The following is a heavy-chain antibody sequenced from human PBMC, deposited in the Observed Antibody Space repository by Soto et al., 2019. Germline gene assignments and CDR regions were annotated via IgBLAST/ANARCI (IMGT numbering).Heavy chain of an antibody. D-gene: IGHD3-22*01. Sequence: GGSLRLSCAASGFTFSSYAMSWVRQAPGKGLEWVSAISGSGGSTYYVDSVKGRFTISRDNSKNTLYLQMNSLRAEDTAVYYCAKDKAMIVVELYYYGMDVWGQGTTVTVSS. CDR3: AKDKAMIVVELYYYGMDV. V-gene: IGHV3-23*01. CDR1: GFTFSSYA. J-gene: IGHJ6*02. CDR2: ISGSGGST.